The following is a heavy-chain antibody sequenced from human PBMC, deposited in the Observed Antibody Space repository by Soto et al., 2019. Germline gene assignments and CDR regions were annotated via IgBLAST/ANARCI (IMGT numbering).Heavy chain of an antibody. Sequence: PSETLSLTCIVSGGSIIGSYWSWIRQSPGKGLEWLGYVYYTGSTNYSPSLRSRVSISVDTSKNEFSLRLSPVTAADTAVYFCARSVAVPGAHIDYWGQGTQVTVSS. CDR2: VYYTGST. J-gene: IGHJ4*02. D-gene: IGHD6-19*01. V-gene: IGHV4-59*01. CDR3: ARSVAVPGAHIDY. CDR1: GGSIIGSY.